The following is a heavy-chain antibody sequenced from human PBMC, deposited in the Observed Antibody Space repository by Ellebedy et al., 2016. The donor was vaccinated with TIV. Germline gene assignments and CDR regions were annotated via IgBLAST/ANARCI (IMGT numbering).Heavy chain of an antibody. D-gene: IGHD2-15*01. CDR2: INPSGGST. CDR1: GYTFTSYY. CDR3: ARVLSGPNYYYYGMDV. Sequence: AASVKVSCKASGYTFTSYYMHWVRQAPGQGLEWMGIINPSGGSTSYAQKLQGRVTMTRDTSTSTAYMELSSLRSEDTAVYYCARVLSGPNYYYYGMDVWGQGTTVTVSS. V-gene: IGHV1-46*04. J-gene: IGHJ6*02.